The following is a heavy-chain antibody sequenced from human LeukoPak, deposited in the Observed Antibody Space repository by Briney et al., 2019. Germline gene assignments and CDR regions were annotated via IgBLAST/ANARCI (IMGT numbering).Heavy chain of an antibody. CDR3: ARDGPTAAPFDY. CDR1: GCRFTSYD. D-gene: IGHD2-2*01. CDR2: INPSGGST. J-gene: IGHJ4*02. Sequence: GASVKVSCTASGCRFTSYDMHWVRQAPGQGLEWMGIINPSGGSTSYAQRFQGRVAMTRDTSTTTVYMEVNSLTSEDTAVYFCARDGPTAAPFDYWGQGTLVTVSS. V-gene: IGHV1-46*01.